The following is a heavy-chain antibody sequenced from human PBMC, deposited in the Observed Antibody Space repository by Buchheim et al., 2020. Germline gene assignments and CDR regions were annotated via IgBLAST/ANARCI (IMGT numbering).Heavy chain of an antibody. J-gene: IGHJ4*02. CDR3: ARGSIAARRFDY. V-gene: IGHV4-34*01. Sequence: QVQLQQWGAGLLKPSETLSLTCAVYGGSFGGYYWSWIRQPPGKGLEWIGEINHSGSTNYNPSLKSRVTISVDTSKNQFSLKLSSVTAADTAVYYCARGSIAARRFDYWGQGTL. D-gene: IGHD6-6*01. CDR1: GGSFGGYY. CDR2: INHSGST.